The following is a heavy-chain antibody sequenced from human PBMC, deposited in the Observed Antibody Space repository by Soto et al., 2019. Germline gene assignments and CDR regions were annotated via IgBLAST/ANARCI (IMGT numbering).Heavy chain of an antibody. CDR3: ASPRIDYDSSGYYEY. V-gene: IGHV1-69*02. J-gene: IGHJ4*02. D-gene: IGHD3-22*01. CDR2: IIPILCIA. Sequence: QVQLVQSGAEVKKPGSSVKVSCKASGGTFSSYTISWVRQAPGQGLEWMGRIIPILCIANYAQKFQGRVTITADKSTSTAYMELSSLRSEDTAVYYCASPRIDYDSSGYYEYWGQGTLVTVSS. CDR1: GGTFSSYT.